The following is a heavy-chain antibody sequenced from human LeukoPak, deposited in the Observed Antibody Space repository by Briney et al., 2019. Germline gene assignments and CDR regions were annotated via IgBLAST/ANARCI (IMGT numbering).Heavy chain of an antibody. CDR1: GFTFSRYG. J-gene: IGHJ4*02. CDR2: ISYDASNK. V-gene: IGHV3-30*03. D-gene: IGHD3-3*01. Sequence: GRSLRLSCAASGFTFSRYGMHWVRQTPGKGLEWVAVISYDASNKYYADSVKGRFTISRDNAKNSLYLQMNSLRAEDTAVYYCARDGLDFWSGYYGYFDYWGQGTLVTVSS. CDR3: ARDGLDFWSGYYGYFDY.